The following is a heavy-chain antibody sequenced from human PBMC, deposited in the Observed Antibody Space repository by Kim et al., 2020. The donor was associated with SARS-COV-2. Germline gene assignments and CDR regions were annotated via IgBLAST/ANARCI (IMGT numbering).Heavy chain of an antibody. CDR3: ARVEPPGGMDV. J-gene: IGHJ6*02. CDR2: I. Sequence: IYHADSVQGRFTISRDNAKNSLYLQMNSLRAEDTAVYYCARVEPPGGMDVWGQGTTVTVSS. V-gene: IGHV3-21*01.